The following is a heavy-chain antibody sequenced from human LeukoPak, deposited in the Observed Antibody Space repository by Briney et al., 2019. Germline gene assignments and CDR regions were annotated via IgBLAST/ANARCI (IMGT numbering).Heavy chain of an antibody. CDR1: GYTFTSYA. V-gene: IGHV7-4-1*02. Sequence: ASVKVSCKASGYTFTSYAMNWVRQAPGQGLEWMGWINTNTGNPTYAQGFTGRFVFSLDTSVSTAYLQTSSLKAEDTAVYYCARDMAARPYNWFDPWGQGTLVTVSS. D-gene: IGHD6-6*01. J-gene: IGHJ5*02. CDR3: ARDMAARPYNWFDP. CDR2: INTNTGNP.